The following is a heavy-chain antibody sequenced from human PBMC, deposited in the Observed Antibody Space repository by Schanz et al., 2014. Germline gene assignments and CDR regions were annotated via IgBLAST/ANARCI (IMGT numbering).Heavy chain of an antibody. Sequence: QLLESGGGLVQPGGSLRLSCAASGFTFSSYAMSWVRQAPGKGLEWVANIKQDGSEKYYVDSVKGRFTISRDNAKKSLYLRMNSLRAEDTAVYYCAKDPNLFRDSSGYYYSPFDYWGQGTLVAVSS. CDR3: AKDPNLFRDSSGYYYSPFDY. CDR2: IKQDGSEK. CDR1: GFTFSSYA. V-gene: IGHV3-7*01. J-gene: IGHJ4*02. D-gene: IGHD3-22*01.